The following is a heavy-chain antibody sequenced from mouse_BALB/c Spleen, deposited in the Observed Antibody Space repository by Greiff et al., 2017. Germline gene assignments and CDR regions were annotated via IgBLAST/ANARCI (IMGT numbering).Heavy chain of an antibody. V-gene: IGHV14-3*02. CDR2: IDPANGNT. D-gene: IGHD2-1*01. CDR3: ARWNGNSPWFAY. Sequence: EVQLQQSGAELVKPGASVKLSCTASGFNIKDTYMHWVKQRPEQGLEWIGRIDPANGNTKYDPKFQGKATITADTSSNTAYLQLSSLTSEDTAVYYCARWNGNSPWFAYWGQGTLVTVSA. CDR1: GFNIKDTY. J-gene: IGHJ3*01.